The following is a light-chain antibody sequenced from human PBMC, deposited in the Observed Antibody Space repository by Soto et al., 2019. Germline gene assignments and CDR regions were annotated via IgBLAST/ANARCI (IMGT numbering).Light chain of an antibody. CDR3: PQRLHWPFT. CDR1: QTVGRL. J-gene: IGKJ5*01. CDR2: DAS. V-gene: IGKV3-11*01. Sequence: DIVLTQSPATLSLSPGDRVTLSCRASQTVGRLLSWYQHSPGQGPRLLVYDASNRATGVPARFSCSGSETDFTLTISSLEPEDFAVYYCPQRLHWPFTFVQGTLLEIK.